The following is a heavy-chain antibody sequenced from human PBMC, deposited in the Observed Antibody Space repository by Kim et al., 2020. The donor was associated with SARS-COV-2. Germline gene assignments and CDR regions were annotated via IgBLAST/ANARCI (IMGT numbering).Heavy chain of an antibody. CDR1: GGTFSSYA. V-gene: IGHV1-69*13. CDR2: IIPIFGTA. J-gene: IGHJ6*02. CDR3: ARDLDPIVVRGVNGMDV. D-gene: IGHD3-10*01. Sequence: SVKVSCKASGGTFSSYAISWVRQAPGQGLEWMGGIIPIFGTANYAQKFQGRVTITADESTSTAYMELSSLRSEDTAVYYCARDLDPIVVRGVNGMDVWGQGTTVTVSS.